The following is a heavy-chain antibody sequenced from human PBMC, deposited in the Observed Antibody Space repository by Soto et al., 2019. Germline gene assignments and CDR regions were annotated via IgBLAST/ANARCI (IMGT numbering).Heavy chain of an antibody. Sequence: EVQLLESGGGLVQPGGSLRLSCAASGFTFSSYAMSWVRQAPGKGLEWVSAISGSGGSTYYADTVQGRFTISRDNSKNTLYLQMNSLRAEDTAVYYCAKVIGYGSGETYYYYYYMDVWGKGTTVTVSS. CDR2: ISGSGGST. D-gene: IGHD3-10*01. J-gene: IGHJ6*03. CDR1: GFTFSSYA. V-gene: IGHV3-23*01. CDR3: AKVIGYGSGETYYYYYYMDV.